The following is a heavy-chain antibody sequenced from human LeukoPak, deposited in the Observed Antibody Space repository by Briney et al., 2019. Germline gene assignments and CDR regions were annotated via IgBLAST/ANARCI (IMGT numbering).Heavy chain of an antibody. D-gene: IGHD7-27*01. Sequence: SETLSLTCTVSGGSISAYYWRWIRQPAGGVLECIGRIYSTGTTTYNASLRSRVTISVDQSKSQFSLKLTSVTAADTAVYYCARLEPANWGSGPDYWGQGTLVTVSS. CDR2: IYSTGTT. CDR3: ARLEPANWGSGPDY. CDR1: GGSISAYY. J-gene: IGHJ4*02. V-gene: IGHV4-4*07.